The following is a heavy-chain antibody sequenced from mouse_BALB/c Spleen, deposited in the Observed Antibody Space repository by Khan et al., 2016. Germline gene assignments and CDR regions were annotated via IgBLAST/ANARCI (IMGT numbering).Heavy chain of an antibody. CDR2: NDPENGNT. CDR3: ARSTATYFDY. D-gene: IGHD1-2*01. CDR1: GFNIKDYY. J-gene: IGHJ2*01. V-gene: IGHV14-1*02. Sequence: EVQLQESGAELVRPGAFVKLSCKASGFNIKDYYMHWVTQRPEQGLEWIGWNDPENGNTIYDPKFQGKASITADTSSNTAYLKLSSLTSEDIAVYYCARSTATYFDYCGRGTTLTVSS.